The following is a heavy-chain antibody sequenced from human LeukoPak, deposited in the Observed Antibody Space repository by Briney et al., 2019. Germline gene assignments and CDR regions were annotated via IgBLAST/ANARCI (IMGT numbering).Heavy chain of an antibody. D-gene: IGHD6-19*01. V-gene: IGHV5-51*01. CDR2: THPGDSNT. J-gene: IGHJ4*01. Sequence: GESLKIPCQCSGDRFTIYSIVWAGQMPGQGLEYMGITHPGDSNTKNSPSFEGQVIISVDKSISTAYLQWSSLKASDSAMYYCARRRGDTVAGPDYWGQGTLVTVSS. CDR3: ARRRGDTVAGPDY. CDR1: GDRFTIYS.